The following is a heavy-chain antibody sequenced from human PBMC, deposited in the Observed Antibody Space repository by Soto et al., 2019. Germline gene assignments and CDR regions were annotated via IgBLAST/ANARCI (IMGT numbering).Heavy chain of an antibody. J-gene: IGHJ3*02. Sequence: ASVKVSCKASGGTFSSYAISWVRQAPGQGLEWMGGIIPIFGTANYAQKFQGRVTITEDESTSTAYMELSSLRSEDTAVYYCAGFDSSSFAFDIWGQGTMVTVSS. V-gene: IGHV1-69*13. CDR1: GGTFSSYA. CDR2: IIPIFGTA. D-gene: IGHD6-6*01. CDR3: AGFDSSSFAFDI.